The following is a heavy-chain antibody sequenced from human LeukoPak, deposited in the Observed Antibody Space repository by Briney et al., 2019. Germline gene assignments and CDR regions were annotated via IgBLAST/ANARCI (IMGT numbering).Heavy chain of an antibody. D-gene: IGHD3-10*01. V-gene: IGHV1-69*04. CDR3: ARLYYYGSGSYPDAFDI. J-gene: IGHJ3*02. CDR1: GGSFGTYA. CDR2: IIPILGIA. Sequence: SVKVSCKASGGSFGTYAITWVRQAPGQGLEWMGRIIPILGIANYAQKFQGRVTITADKSTSTAYMELSSLRSEDTAVYYCARLYYYGSGSYPDAFDIWGQGTMVTVSS.